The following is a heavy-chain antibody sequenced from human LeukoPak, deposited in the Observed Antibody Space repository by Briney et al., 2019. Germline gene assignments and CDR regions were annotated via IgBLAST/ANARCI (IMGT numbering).Heavy chain of an antibody. CDR3: AREYYDSSGYYGY. V-gene: IGHV3-74*01. Sequence: PGGSLRLSCAASGFTFSSCWMHWVRQAPGKGLVWVSRINSDGSSSSYADSVKGRFTISRDNAKNTLYLQMNSLRAEDTAVYYCAREYYDSSGYYGYWGQGTLVTVSS. CDR1: GFTFSSCW. CDR2: INSDGSSS. J-gene: IGHJ4*02. D-gene: IGHD3-22*01.